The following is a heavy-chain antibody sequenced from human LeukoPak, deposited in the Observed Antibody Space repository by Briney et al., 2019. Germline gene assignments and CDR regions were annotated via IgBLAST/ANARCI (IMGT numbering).Heavy chain of an antibody. D-gene: IGHD6-19*01. CDR1: GYSISSGYY. CDR3: ARHLPVAGYPYFDY. V-gene: IGHV4-38-2*01. Sequence: SETLSLTCAVSGYSISSGYYWGWIRQPPGKGLEWVGNIYHTGSTYYNPSLKGRVTISGDTSKNQFSLKLSSVTAADTAVYYCARHLPVAGYPYFDYWGQGALVTVSS. J-gene: IGHJ4*02. CDR2: IYHTGST.